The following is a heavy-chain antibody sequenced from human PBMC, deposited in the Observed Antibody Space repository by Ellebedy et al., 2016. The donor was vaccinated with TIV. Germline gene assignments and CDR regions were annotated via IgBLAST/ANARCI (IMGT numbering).Heavy chain of an antibody. CDR2: IFYTGST. V-gene: IGHV4-39*02. J-gene: IGHJ4*02. D-gene: IGHD3-10*01. Sequence: SETLSLTXTVSGGSISSSTHYWGWIRQPPGKGLEWIGSIFYTGSTYYNPSLKSRVTVSVDTSKNQFFLKLSSVTAADTAVYYCARDSNGGHPWGQGTLVTVSS. CDR3: ARDSNGGHP. CDR1: GGSISSSTHY.